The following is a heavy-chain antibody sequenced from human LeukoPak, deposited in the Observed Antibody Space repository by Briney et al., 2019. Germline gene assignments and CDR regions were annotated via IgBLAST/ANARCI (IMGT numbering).Heavy chain of an antibody. CDR3: ARDHSYGGKELAY. D-gene: IGHD4-23*01. V-gene: IGHV1-18*01. J-gene: IGHJ4*02. CDR1: GYTFSRYG. Sequence: ASVKVSCKASGYTFSRYGMSWVRQAPGQSLEWMGWISAYNGNTNYAQKFQDRVTMTTDTSTSTAYMELRSLRSDDTAVYYCARDHSYGGKELAYWGQGTLVTVSS. CDR2: ISAYNGNT.